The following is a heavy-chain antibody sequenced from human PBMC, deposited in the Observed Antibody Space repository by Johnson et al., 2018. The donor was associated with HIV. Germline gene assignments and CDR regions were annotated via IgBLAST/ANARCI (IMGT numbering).Heavy chain of an antibody. V-gene: IGHV3-11*04. J-gene: IGHJ3*02. D-gene: IGHD1-1*01. Sequence: QVQLVESGGGLVQPGRSLRLSCAASGFNFNDNYMAWIRQAPGKGLEWVSYISSSGGTTHNADSVKGRFTISRNNAKNSLYLQMNSLRAEDTAVYFRATVWRNEGRHAFDIWGQGTMVTVSS. CDR2: ISSSGGTT. CDR1: GFNFNDNY. CDR3: ATVWRNEGRHAFDI.